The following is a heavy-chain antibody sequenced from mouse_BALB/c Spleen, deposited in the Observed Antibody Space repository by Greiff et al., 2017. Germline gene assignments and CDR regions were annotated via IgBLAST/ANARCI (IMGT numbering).Heavy chain of an antibody. CDR1: GFSLTSYG. J-gene: IGHJ1*01. CDR3: ARLRLRATDWYFDV. CDR2: IWAGGST. V-gene: IGHV2-9*02. D-gene: IGHD1-2*01. Sequence: QVQLKQSGPGLVAPSQTLSISCTVSGFSLTSYGVNWVRQPPGKGLEWLGVIWAGGSTNYNSALMSRLSISKDNSKSQVFLKMNSLQTDDTAMYYCARLRLRATDWYFDVWGAGTTVTVSS.